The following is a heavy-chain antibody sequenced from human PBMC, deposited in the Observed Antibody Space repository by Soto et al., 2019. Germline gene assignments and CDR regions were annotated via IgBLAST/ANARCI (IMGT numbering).Heavy chain of an antibody. Sequence: SQTLSLTCAISGDSVSSTSAAWNWIRQSPSRGLEWLGRTYYRSKWYNDYAVSVKSRITINPDTSKNQFSLQLNSVTPEDTAVYYCAREGSSSWYLSYYYYGMDVWGQGTTVTVSS. CDR1: GDSVSSTSAA. CDR2: TYYRSKWYN. CDR3: AREGSSSWYLSYYYYGMDV. D-gene: IGHD6-13*01. V-gene: IGHV6-1*01. J-gene: IGHJ6*02.